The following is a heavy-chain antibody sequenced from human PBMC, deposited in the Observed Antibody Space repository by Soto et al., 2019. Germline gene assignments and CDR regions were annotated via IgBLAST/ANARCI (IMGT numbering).Heavy chain of an antibody. CDR2: TYYRSKWYN. Sequence: PSQTLSLTCAISGDSVSSNSAAWNWIRQSPSRGLEWLGRTYYRSKWYNDYAVSVKSRITINPDTSKNQFSLQLNSVTPEDTAVYYCARDKFWAVAGTDTSLSDYYYYGMDVWGQGTTVTVSS. D-gene: IGHD6-19*01. CDR1: GDSVSSNSAA. V-gene: IGHV6-1*01. CDR3: ARDKFWAVAGTDTSLSDYYYYGMDV. J-gene: IGHJ6*02.